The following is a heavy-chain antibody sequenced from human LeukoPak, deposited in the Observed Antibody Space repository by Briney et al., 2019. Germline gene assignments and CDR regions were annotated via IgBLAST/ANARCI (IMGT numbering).Heavy chain of an antibody. Sequence: SETLSLTCTVSGGSISSYYWSWIRQPPGKGLEWIGYIYYSGSTNYNPSLKSRVTISVDTSKNQFSLKLNSVTAADTAVYYCARGAVAARLYYFGYWGQGILVTVSS. CDR2: IYYSGST. V-gene: IGHV4-59*12. D-gene: IGHD6-19*01. CDR3: ARGAVAARLYYFGY. CDR1: GGSISSYY. J-gene: IGHJ4*02.